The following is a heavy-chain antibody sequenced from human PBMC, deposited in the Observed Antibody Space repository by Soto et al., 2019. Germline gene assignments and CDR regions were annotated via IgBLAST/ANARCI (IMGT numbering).Heavy chain of an antibody. D-gene: IGHD1-26*01. Sequence: EVQLLESGGGLVQPGGSLRLSCAASGFTFSSYAMSWVRQAPGKGLEWVSAISGSGGSTYYADSVKGGFTISRDNSKNPLYLQMNSLRAEDTAVYYCAPAVPPARVGFDYWGQGTLVTVSS. CDR3: APAVPPARVGFDY. J-gene: IGHJ4*02. V-gene: IGHV3-23*01. CDR1: GFTFSSYA. CDR2: ISGSGGST.